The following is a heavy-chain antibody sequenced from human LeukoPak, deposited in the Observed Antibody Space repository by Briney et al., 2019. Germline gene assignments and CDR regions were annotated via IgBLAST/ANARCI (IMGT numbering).Heavy chain of an antibody. CDR3: VRDSSCGGDCSSDYFGY. V-gene: IGHV3-21*06. J-gene: IGHJ4*02. CDR2: IRGSTSYI. CDR1: GFTFSSHS. D-gene: IGHD2-21*02. Sequence: GGSLRLSCAASGFTFSSHSMNWIRQAPGKGLEWVSSIRGSTSYISYADSVKGRFTISRDNAKSSLYLQMNSLSAEDTAVYSCVRDSSCGGDCSSDYFGYWGQGTLVTVSS.